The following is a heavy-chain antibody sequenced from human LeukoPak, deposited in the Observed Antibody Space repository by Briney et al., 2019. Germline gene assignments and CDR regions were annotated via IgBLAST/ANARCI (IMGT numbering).Heavy chain of an antibody. Sequence: SVKVSCKASGGTFSSYAISWVRQAPGQGLEWMGGIIPIFGTANYAQKFQGRVTITADTFTSTAYMELSSLRSEDTAVYYCARGRSITGYSYGYNYFESWGQRTLVTVSS. V-gene: IGHV1-69*06. J-gene: IGHJ4*02. CDR1: GGTFSSYA. D-gene: IGHD5-18*01. CDR2: IIPIFGTA. CDR3: ARGRSITGYSYGYNYFES.